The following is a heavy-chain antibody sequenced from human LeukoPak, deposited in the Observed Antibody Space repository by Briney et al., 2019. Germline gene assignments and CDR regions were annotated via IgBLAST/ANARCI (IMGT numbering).Heavy chain of an antibody. J-gene: IGHJ6*02. CDR1: GYTFTSYA. V-gene: IGHV7-4-1*02. Sequence: ASVKVSCKASGYTFTSYAMNWVRQAPGQGLEWMGWINTNTGNPTYAQGFTGRFVFSLDTSVSTAYLQISSLKAEDMAMYYCARYHTLYRYLYCGGDCYPLGYYYGMDVWGQGTTVTVSS. CDR2: INTNTGNP. D-gene: IGHD2-21*02. CDR3: ARYHTLYRYLYCGGDCYPLGYYYGMDV.